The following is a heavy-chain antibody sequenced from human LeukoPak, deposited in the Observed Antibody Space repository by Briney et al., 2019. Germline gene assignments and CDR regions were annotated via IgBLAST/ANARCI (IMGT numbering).Heavy chain of an antibody. D-gene: IGHD1-26*01. V-gene: IGHV3-30*04. CDR1: GFTFGRYA. CDR2: IAYDGSNK. CDR3: ARAHSWVGATIWFDP. Sequence: GGSLRLSCTASGFTFGRYAMHWLRQAPGKGLEWVAVIAYDGSNKYSADSLKGQGRFTISRDNSKNTLFLEMNSLRPEDTAVYYCARAHSWVGATIWFDPWGQGTLVTVSS. J-gene: IGHJ5*02.